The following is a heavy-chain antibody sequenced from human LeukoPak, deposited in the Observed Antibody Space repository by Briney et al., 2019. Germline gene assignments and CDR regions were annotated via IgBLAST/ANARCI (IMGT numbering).Heavy chain of an antibody. J-gene: IGHJ4*02. CDR2: IYRSGST. CDR1: TYSISSGYH. CDR3: ARVDWTFDY. V-gene: IGHV4-38-2*01. Sequence: SETLSLTCAVSTYSISSGYHWGWIRQPPGKGLEWIGNIYRSGSTYYNASLTSRVTISVDTSKNHFSLKLSSVTAADTAVYYCARVDWTFDYWGPGTLVTVSS. D-gene: IGHD1-1*01.